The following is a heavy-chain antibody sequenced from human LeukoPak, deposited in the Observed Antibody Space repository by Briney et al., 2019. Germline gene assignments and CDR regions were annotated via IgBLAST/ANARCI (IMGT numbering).Heavy chain of an antibody. D-gene: IGHD6-13*01. J-gene: IGHJ4*02. CDR1: GYSFTSYW. CDR2: IYPGDSDT. V-gene: IGHV5-51*01. Sequence: GESLRISCKGSGYSFTSYWIGWVRQMPGKGLEWMGIIYPGDSDTRYSPSFQGQVTISADKSISTAYLQWSSLKASDTAMYYCARLAAAGTWFSYYFDYWGQGTLVTVSS. CDR3: ARLAAAGTWFSYYFDY.